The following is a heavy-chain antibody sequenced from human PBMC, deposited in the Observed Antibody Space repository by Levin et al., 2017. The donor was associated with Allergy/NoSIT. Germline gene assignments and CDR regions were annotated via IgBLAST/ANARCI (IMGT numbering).Heavy chain of an antibody. D-gene: IGHD5-12*01. CDR3: AREVATVYYDYMDG. V-gene: IGHV3-48*01. Sequence: PGGSLRLSCAASGFTFSSNSMNWVRQAPGKGLEWVSYISSSSSTIYYADSVKGRFTISRDNAKNSLYLQMNSLRAEDTAVYYCAREVATVYYDYMDGWGKGTTVTVSS. CDR1: GFTFSSNS. J-gene: IGHJ6*03. CDR2: ISSSSSTI.